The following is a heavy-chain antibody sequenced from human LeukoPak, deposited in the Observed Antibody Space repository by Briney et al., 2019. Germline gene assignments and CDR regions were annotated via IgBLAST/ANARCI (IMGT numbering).Heavy chain of an antibody. Sequence: SETLSLTCAVYGGSFSGYYWSWIRQPPGKGLEWIGEINHSGSTNYNPSLKSRVTISVDTSKNQFSLKLSSVTAADTAVYYCARRQAGSYGFYYFDYWGQGTLVTVSS. CDR1: GGSFSGYY. CDR3: ARRQAGSYGFYYFDY. V-gene: IGHV4-34*01. J-gene: IGHJ4*02. CDR2: INHSGST. D-gene: IGHD5-18*01.